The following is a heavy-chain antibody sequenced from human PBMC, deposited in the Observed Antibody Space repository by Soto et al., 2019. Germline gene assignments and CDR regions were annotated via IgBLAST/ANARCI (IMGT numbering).Heavy chain of an antibody. V-gene: IGHV1-3*04. D-gene: IGHD4-17*01. CDR2: INTANGYT. CDR1: GYTFTSYA. CDR3: ARGTSSATTFYVGL. Sequence: QVQVVQSGAEVKKPGASVKVSCKASGYTFTSYAMHWVRQAPGQRLEWMGWINTANGYTKFSQKFQGRVTITRDTSASTAYMALCSLSSEDTAAYYCARGTSSATTFYVGLCGRGTLVTVSS. J-gene: IGHJ2*01.